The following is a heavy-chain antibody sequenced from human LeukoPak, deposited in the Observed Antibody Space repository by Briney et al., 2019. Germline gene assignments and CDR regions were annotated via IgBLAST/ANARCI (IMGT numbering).Heavy chain of an antibody. CDR2: IYYSGST. V-gene: IGHV4-59*08. CDR1: GGSISSYY. CDR3: ARRGGYSGYDLDY. Sequence: SETLSLTCTVSGGSISSYYWSWIRQPPGKGLEWIGYIYYSGSTNYNPSLQSRVTISVDTSKNQFSLKLSSVTAADTAVYYCARRGGYSGYDLDYWGQGTLVTVSS. J-gene: IGHJ4*02. D-gene: IGHD5-12*01.